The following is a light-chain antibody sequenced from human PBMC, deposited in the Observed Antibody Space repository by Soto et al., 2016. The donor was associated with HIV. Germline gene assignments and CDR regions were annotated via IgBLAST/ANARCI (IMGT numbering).Light chain of an antibody. CDR2: QDA. J-gene: IGLJ2*01. CDR1: NLGDKY. Sequence: YELTQPPSVSVSPGQTANITCSGDNLGDKYVCWYQQSPGQSPVLLIYQDAKRPSVTPERFSASNSGNTATLTISGTQTMDEADYYCQAWDSSTVLFGGGTKLTVL. V-gene: IGLV3-1*01. CDR3: QAWDSSTVL.